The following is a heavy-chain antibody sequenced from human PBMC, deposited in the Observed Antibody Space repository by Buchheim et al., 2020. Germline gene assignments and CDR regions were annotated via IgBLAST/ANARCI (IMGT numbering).Heavy chain of an antibody. CDR3: AKGGALGGDYVHNWFDP. CDR2: IWYDGSNK. D-gene: IGHD4-17*01. J-gene: IGHJ5*02. CDR1: GFTFSSYG. Sequence: QVQLVESGGGVVQPGRSLRLSCAASGFTFSSYGMHWVRQAPGKGLEWVAVIWYDGSNKYYADSVKGRFTISRDNSKNTLYLQMNSLRADDTAVYYCAKGGALGGDYVHNWFDPWGQGTL. V-gene: IGHV3-33*06.